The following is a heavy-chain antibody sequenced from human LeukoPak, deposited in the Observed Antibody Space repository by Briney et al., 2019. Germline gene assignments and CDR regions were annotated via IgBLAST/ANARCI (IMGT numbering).Heavy chain of an antibody. CDR2: INHGGST. J-gene: IGHJ3*02. Sequence: SETLSLTCGVSGYSIRNGYSWDWIRQPPGKGLEWIGSINHGGSTTYNPSLRSRVTISLVTSKNAFSLRLRSVTAADTAVYYCARFDYVWETRGMDAFDIWGHGTMVTVSS. D-gene: IGHD3-16*01. V-gene: IGHV4-38-2*01. CDR1: GYSIRNGYS. CDR3: ARFDYVWETRGMDAFDI.